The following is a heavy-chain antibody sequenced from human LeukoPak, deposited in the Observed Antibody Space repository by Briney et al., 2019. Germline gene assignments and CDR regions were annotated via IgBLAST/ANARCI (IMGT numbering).Heavy chain of an antibody. D-gene: IGHD1-1*01. CDR2: ISSDGSSA. CDR3: ARGNYYSDY. CDR1: GFTLSSYW. Sequence: GGSLRLSCAASGFTLSSYWMHWVRQAPGQGLMWVSRISSDGSSAVYADSVKGRFTISRDNAKNTLYLQMTSLRAEDTAVYYCARGNYYSDYWGQGTLVTVSS. J-gene: IGHJ4*02. V-gene: IGHV3-74*01.